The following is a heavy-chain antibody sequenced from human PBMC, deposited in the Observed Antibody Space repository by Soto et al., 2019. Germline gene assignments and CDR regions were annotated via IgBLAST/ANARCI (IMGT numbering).Heavy chain of an antibody. V-gene: IGHV1-18*01. CDR1: GYTFTSYG. Sequence: ASVKVSCKASGYTFTSYGISWVRQAPGQGLEWMGWISPYSGNTNYAQKLQGRVTMTRDTSTSTAYMELSRLRSDDTAVYYCARDRRDGHIDHYYGMDVWGQGTTVTVSS. J-gene: IGHJ6*02. CDR3: ARDRRDGHIDHYYGMDV. CDR2: ISPYSGNT.